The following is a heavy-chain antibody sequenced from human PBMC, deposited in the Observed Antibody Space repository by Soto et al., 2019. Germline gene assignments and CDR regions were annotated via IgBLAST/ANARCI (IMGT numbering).Heavy chain of an antibody. D-gene: IGHD3-16*02. Sequence: GGSLRLSCADSGLSFSSYGMHWVRQAPGEGLEWVAAISYDGSNKNYLASVEGRFTVSRDNVKNSLFLQMNSLRDEDTAVYYCARVAIASGGVIAVTYALDVWGQGTTVTVSS. CDR3: ARVAIASGGVIAVTYALDV. CDR1: GLSFSSYG. CDR2: ISYDGSNK. J-gene: IGHJ6*02. V-gene: IGHV3-30*03.